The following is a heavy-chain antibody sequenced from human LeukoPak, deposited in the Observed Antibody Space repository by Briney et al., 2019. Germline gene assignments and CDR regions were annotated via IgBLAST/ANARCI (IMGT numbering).Heavy chain of an antibody. V-gene: IGHV1-2*02. D-gene: IGHD5-18*01. Sequence: ASVKVSCKASGYTFTGYYMHWVRQAPGQGLEWMGWINPNSGGTNYAQKFQGRVTMTRDTSISTAYMELSRLRSDDTAVYYCARDPSGYGYGHAYYYYYMDVWGKGTTVTVSS. CDR1: GYTFTGYY. CDR3: ARDPSGYGYGHAYYYYYMDV. J-gene: IGHJ6*03. CDR2: INPNSGGT.